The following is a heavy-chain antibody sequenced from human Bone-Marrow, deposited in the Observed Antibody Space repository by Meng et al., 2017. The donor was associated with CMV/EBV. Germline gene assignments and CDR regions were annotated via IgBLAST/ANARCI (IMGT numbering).Heavy chain of an antibody. CDR2: ILYSGST. CDR1: GGSISSNNNY. V-gene: IGHV4-39*07. J-gene: IGHJ4*02. Sequence: SETLSLTCTVSGGSISSNNNYWAWIRQPPGKGLEWIGSILYSGSTYYNPSLNGRVTTSIDTSKNHFSLKMTSVTAADTAVYYCAKLPRSGSYYFGYYFDYWGQGTLVTVSS. D-gene: IGHD1-26*01. CDR3: AKLPRSGSYYFGYYFDY.